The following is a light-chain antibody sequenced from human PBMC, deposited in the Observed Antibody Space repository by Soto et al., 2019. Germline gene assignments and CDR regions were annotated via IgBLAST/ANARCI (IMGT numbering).Light chain of an antibody. CDR2: GAS. J-gene: IGKJ4*01. V-gene: IGKV3-20*01. CDR1: QSVSTSY. CDR3: QQYGSVPLT. Sequence: EIVLTQSPGTLSLSPGERATLSCRASQSVSTSYLAWYQQKPGQAPRLLIYGASSRSTGIPDRISGSGSGADFTLTISRLEPEDLAVYYCQQYGSVPLTFGGGTKVEIK.